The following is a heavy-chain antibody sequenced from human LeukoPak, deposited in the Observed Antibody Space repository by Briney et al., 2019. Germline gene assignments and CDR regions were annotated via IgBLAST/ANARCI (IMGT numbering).Heavy chain of an antibody. Sequence: SETLSLTCAVYGGSFSGYYWSWIRQPPGKGLEWIGEINHSGSTSYNPSLKSRVTISVDTSKNQFSLKLSSVTAADTAVYYCAVVEEYCSSTSCYDAFDIWGQGTMVTVSS. CDR1: GGSFSGYY. CDR3: AVVEEYCSSTSCYDAFDI. D-gene: IGHD2-2*01. J-gene: IGHJ3*02. CDR2: INHSGST. V-gene: IGHV4-34*01.